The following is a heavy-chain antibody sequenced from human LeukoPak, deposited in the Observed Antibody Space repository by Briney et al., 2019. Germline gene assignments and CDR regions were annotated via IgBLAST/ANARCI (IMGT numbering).Heavy chain of an antibody. V-gene: IGHV3-23*01. Sequence: PGGSLRLSCAASGFTFSSYAMSWVRQAPGKGLEWVSAIGGSGGSTYYADSVKGRFTISRDNSKNTLYLQMNSLRAEDTAVYYCAKGRVYSYGLFDYWGQGTLVTVSS. CDR3: AKGRVYSYGLFDY. D-gene: IGHD5-18*01. J-gene: IGHJ4*02. CDR1: GFTFSSYA. CDR2: IGGSGGST.